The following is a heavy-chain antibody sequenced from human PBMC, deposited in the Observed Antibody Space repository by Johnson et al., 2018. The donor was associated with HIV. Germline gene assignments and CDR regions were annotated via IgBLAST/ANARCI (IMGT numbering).Heavy chain of an antibody. CDR3: AKDIYSVSKIRGLIAPALENHGMDV. CDR1: GFSFSEYS. V-gene: IGHV3-30*02. Sequence: QVQLVESGGGVVQPGRSLRLSCEASGFSFSEYSVNWVRQAPGKGLEWVAVIRYDGSNKYYADSVKGRFNISRDNSKNTLFLHMSDLRPEDTAVYYCAKDIYSVSKIRGLIAPALENHGMDVWGQGTMVTVS. D-gene: IGHD3-10*01. J-gene: IGHJ3*01. CDR2: IRYDGSNK.